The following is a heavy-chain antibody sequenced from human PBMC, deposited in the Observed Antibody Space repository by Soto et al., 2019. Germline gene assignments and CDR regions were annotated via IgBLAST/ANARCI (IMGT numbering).Heavy chain of an antibody. CDR1: GGSISSYY. Sequence: PSNTLSLTCTVSGGSISSYYWSWIRQPPGKGLEWIGYIYYSGSTNYNPSLKSRVTISVDTSKNQFSLKLSSVTAADTAVYYCARELEGPFDYWGQGTLLTVSS. CDR2: IYYSGST. CDR3: ARELEGPFDY. V-gene: IGHV4-59*01. J-gene: IGHJ4*02.